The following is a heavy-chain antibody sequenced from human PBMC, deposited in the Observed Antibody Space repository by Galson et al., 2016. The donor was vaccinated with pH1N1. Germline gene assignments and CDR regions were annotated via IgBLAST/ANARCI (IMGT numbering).Heavy chain of an antibody. CDR3: VRLIDGEGNSVAAFDI. V-gene: IGHV4-59*08. CDR2: LSDNGDI. CDR1: GGSVSGVY. D-gene: IGHD4-17*01. J-gene: IGHJ3*02. Sequence: ETLSLTCTASGGSVSGVYWSWIRQSPGKGLEWIGYLSDNGDIKYNPSLKSRVTTSVDTSKNEFYLKLNSVTAADTAVYFCVRLIDGEGNSVAAFDIWGPGTVVTVSS.